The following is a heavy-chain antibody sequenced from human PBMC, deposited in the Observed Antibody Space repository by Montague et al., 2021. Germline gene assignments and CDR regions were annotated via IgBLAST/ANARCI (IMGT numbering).Heavy chain of an antibody. CDR2: MFYGGAT. CDR3: AKQDYFVSGTSYKGFDP. Sequence: SETLSLTCTVSSGSIFHAHWSWVQQPPGKGLEWLGSMFYGGATSNNPSLKSRVTMSIDTSTNQFSLKLSFVTAADPAVYYCAKQDYFVSGTSYKGFDPWGQGILVTVSS. D-gene: IGHD3-10*01. CDR1: SGSIFHAH. V-gene: IGHV4-59*08. J-gene: IGHJ5*02.